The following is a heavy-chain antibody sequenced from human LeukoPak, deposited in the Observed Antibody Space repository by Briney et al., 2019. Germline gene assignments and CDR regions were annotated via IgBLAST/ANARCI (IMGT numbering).Heavy chain of an antibody. CDR3: AREGGGGQNGEYFQH. CDR2: IYYNGTT. D-gene: IGHD2-15*01. J-gene: IGHJ1*01. V-gene: IGHV4-31*03. Sequence: SQTLSLTCTVSGGSVSSGAYFWSWIRQHPGKGLEWIGFIYYNGTTYYNPSLKSRATISVDTSKNQFSLRLTSVTAADTAVYYCAREGGGGQNGEYFQHWGQGTLVTVSS. CDR1: GGSVSSGAYF.